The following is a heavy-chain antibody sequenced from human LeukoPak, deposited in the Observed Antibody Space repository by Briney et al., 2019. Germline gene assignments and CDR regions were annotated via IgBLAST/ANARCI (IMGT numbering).Heavy chain of an antibody. V-gene: IGHV3-23*01. CDR2: ISGSGGST. CDR3: AKRLLGVVTATLDY. J-gene: IGHJ4*02. CDR1: GFTFSSYA. Sequence: GGSLRLSCAASGFTFSSYAMSWVRQAPGKGLEWVSAISGSGGSTYYADSVKGRFTISRDNSKNTLHLQMNSLRAEDTAVYYCAKRLLGVVTATLDYWGQGTLVTVSS. D-gene: IGHD2-21*02.